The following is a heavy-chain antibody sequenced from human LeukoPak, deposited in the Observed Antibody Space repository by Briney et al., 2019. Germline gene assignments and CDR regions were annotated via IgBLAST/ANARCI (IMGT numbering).Heavy chain of an antibody. V-gene: IGHV3-9*01. J-gene: IGHJ4*02. CDR1: GFIFDDYV. Sequence: GGSLRVSCEASGFIFDDYVMYWVRQVPGKGLEWVSGITWDGYKIDYVESVKGRFTISRDNARNSLFLQMNRVRVEDTAFYYCVKGYSSSWSGYFDSWGQGTLVTVAS. CDR3: VKGYSSSWSGYFDS. CDR2: ITWDGYKI. D-gene: IGHD5-18*01.